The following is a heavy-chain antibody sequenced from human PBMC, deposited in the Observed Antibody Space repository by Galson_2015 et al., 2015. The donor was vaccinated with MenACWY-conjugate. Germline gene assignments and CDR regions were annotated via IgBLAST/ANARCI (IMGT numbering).Heavy chain of an antibody. CDR1: GFTFSSFW. J-gene: IGHJ5*02. Sequence: SLRLSCAASGFTFSSFWMTWVRRPPGKGLQWVANINEDGSQQNFLDSVKGRFSISRDNAKDSMFLQMDSLRAEDTAVYYCARSWGDSVYNWLDPWGQGTLVTVSS. D-gene: IGHD2-21*02. CDR2: INEDGSQQ. V-gene: IGHV3-7*03. CDR3: ARSWGDSVYNWLDP.